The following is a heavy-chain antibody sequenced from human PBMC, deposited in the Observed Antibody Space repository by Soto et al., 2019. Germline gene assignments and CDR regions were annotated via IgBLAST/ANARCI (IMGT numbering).Heavy chain of an antibody. Sequence: GGSLRLSCAASGFTFSSYTIHWVRQAPGKGLEWVALILYDGGNKYYADSVKGGFTISRDNSKNTLYLQMNSLRAEDTAVYYCARDNGYSHGHGMDVWGQGTTVTV. D-gene: IGHD5-18*01. CDR1: GFTFSSYT. V-gene: IGHV3-30-3*01. CDR3: ARDNGYSHGHGMDV. J-gene: IGHJ6*02. CDR2: ILYDGGNK.